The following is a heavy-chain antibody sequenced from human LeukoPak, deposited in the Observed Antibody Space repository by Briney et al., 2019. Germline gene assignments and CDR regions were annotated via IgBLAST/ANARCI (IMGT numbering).Heavy chain of an antibody. J-gene: IGHJ5*02. V-gene: IGHV4-4*02. CDR1: GGSISSSNW. D-gene: IGHD6-13*01. CDR3: ARQIAPAGYNWFDP. CDR2: IYHSGST. Sequence: PSETLSLTCAVSGGSISSSNWWSWVRQPPGKGLEWIGEIYHSGSTNYNPSLKSRVTISVDTSKSQFSLKLSSVTAADTAVYYCARQIAPAGYNWFDPWGQGTLVTVSS.